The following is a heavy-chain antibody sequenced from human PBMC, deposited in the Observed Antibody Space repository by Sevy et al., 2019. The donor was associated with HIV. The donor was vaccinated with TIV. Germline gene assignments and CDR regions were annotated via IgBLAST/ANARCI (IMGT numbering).Heavy chain of an antibody. CDR2: IIGVFRTT. CDR1: GGIFRSNA. CDR3: ARDKYYYVSGSFDY. Sequence: ASVKVSCKASGGIFRSNAISWVRQAPGQGLEWMGGIIGVFRTTNYAQKFQGRVTVSADESRSTAYMELSSLRYEDTAVYYCARDKYYYVSGSFDYWGQGTQFTVSS. D-gene: IGHD3-10*01. V-gene: IGHV1-69*13. J-gene: IGHJ4*01.